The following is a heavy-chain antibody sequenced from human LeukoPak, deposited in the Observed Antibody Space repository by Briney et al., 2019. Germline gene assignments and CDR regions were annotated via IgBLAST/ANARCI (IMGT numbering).Heavy chain of an antibody. J-gene: IGHJ4*02. V-gene: IGHV4-59*01. CDR3: ARGNYGGSHFDY. Sequence: PSETLSLTCTVSGGSISSYYWSWIRQPPGKGLEWIGYIYYSGSTNYNPSLKSRVTISVDTSKNQFSLKLSSVTAADTAVYYCARGNYGGSHFDYWGQGTLVTVSS. CDR2: IYYSGST. D-gene: IGHD4-23*01. CDR1: GGSISSYY.